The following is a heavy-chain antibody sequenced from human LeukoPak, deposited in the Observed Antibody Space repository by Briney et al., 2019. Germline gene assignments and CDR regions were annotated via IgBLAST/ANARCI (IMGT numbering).Heavy chain of an antibody. J-gene: IGHJ4*02. CDR2: INPSGGST. CDR1: GYTFTSYA. Sequence: ASVKVSCKASGYTFTSYAMNWVRQAPGQGLEWMGIINPSGGSTSYAQKFQGRVTMTRDMSTSTVYMELSSLRSEDTAVFYCARVGGRYYDSSGYYPEEYYFDYWGQGTLVTVSS. V-gene: IGHV1-46*01. CDR3: ARVGGRYYDSSGYYPEEYYFDY. D-gene: IGHD3-22*01.